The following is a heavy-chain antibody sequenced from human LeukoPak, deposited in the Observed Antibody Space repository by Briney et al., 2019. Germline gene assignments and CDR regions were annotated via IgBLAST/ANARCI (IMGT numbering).Heavy chain of an antibody. J-gene: IGHJ4*02. D-gene: IGHD2-2*01. CDR3: ARDGTSTDDY. CDR2: ISGNNDNP. V-gene: IGHV1-18*01. CDR1: GYTFSNFG. Sequence: ASVKVSCKTSGYTFSNFGINWVRQAPGQGPEWMGWISGNNDNPNYGQKFQGRFTVTTDSSTSTADMELRNLRFDDTAVYYCARDGTSTDDYWGQGTLVTVSS.